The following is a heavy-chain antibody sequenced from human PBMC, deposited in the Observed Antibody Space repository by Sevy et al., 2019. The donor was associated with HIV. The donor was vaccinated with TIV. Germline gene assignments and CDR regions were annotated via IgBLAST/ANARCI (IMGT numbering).Heavy chain of an antibody. V-gene: IGHV3-33*01. CDR3: ARDGAGEEDYYDSSGYYSEFDY. CDR2: IWYDGSNK. Sequence: GGSLRLSCAASGFTFSSYGMHWVRQAPGKGLEWVAVIWYDGSNKYYADSVKGRFTISRDNSKNTLYLQMNSLRAEDTAVYYCARDGAGEEDYYDSSGYYSEFDYWGQGTLVTVSS. J-gene: IGHJ4*02. D-gene: IGHD3-22*01. CDR1: GFTFSSYG.